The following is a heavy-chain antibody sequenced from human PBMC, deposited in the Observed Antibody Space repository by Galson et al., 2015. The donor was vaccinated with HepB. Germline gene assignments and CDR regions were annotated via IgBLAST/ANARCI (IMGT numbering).Heavy chain of an antibody. CDR3: FQQDFDY. D-gene: IGHD6-13*01. J-gene: IGHJ4*02. Sequence: SLRLSCAASGFTLSGSAMHWVRQASGKGLEWVGRIRSKANSYATAYAASVEGRFTISRDDSKNTAYLQMNSLKTEDTAVYYCFQQDFDYWGQGTLVTVSS. CDR1: GFTLSGSA. V-gene: IGHV3-73*01. CDR2: IRSKANSYAT.